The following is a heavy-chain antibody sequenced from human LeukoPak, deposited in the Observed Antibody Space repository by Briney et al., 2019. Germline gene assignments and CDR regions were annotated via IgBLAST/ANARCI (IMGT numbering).Heavy chain of an antibody. Sequence: PGGSLRLSCAASGSTFSSYWMSWVRQAPGKGLEWVANIKQDGSEKYYVDSVKGRFTISRDNAKNSLYLQMNSLRAEDTAVYYCAREMTTVTTIDYWGQGTLVTVSS. D-gene: IGHD4-17*01. CDR3: AREMTTVTTIDY. J-gene: IGHJ4*02. CDR1: GSTFSSYW. V-gene: IGHV3-7*01. CDR2: IKQDGSEK.